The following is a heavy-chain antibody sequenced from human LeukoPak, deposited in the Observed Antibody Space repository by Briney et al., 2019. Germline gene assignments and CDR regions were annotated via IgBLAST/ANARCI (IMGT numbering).Heavy chain of an antibody. CDR3: ARWSYYGSGSQSFDY. Sequence: NPSETLSLTCAVSGGSIGSSHLWSWVRQPPGKGLEWIGEIYHSGSTNYNPSLKSRVTISVDKSKNQFSLKLSSVTAADTAVYYCARWSYYGSGSQSFDYWGQGTLVTVSS. CDR2: IYHSGST. D-gene: IGHD3-10*01. J-gene: IGHJ4*02. V-gene: IGHV4-4*02. CDR1: GGSIGSSHL.